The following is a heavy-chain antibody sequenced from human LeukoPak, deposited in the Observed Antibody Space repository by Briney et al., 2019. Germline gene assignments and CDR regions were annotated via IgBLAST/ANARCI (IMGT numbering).Heavy chain of an antibody. V-gene: IGHV1-24*01. J-gene: IGHJ6*02. D-gene: IGHD6-13*01. CDR2: FDPEDGET. CDR3: ATDSPIAAAGNYYYYYGMDV. CDR1: AYTLTELS. Sequence: ASVKVSCKVSAYTLTELSMHWVRQAPGKGLEWMGGFDPEDGETIYAQKFQGRVTMTEDTSTDTAYMELSSLRSEDTAVYYCATDSPIAAAGNYYYYYGMDVWGQGTTVTVSS.